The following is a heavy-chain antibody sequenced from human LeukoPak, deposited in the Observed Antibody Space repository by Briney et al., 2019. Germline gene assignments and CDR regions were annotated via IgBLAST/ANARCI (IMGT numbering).Heavy chain of an antibody. CDR3: ARLQWSDSSGYIFDP. CDR2: IYHSGST. Sequence: SETLSLTCTVTGGSITSGGYYWSWIRQPPGKGLEWIGYIYHSGSTYYNPSLKSRVTISVDRSKNQFSLKLSSVTAADTAVYYCARLQWSDSSGYIFDPWGQGTLVTVSS. V-gene: IGHV4-30-2*01. CDR1: GGSITSGGYY. D-gene: IGHD3-22*01. J-gene: IGHJ5*02.